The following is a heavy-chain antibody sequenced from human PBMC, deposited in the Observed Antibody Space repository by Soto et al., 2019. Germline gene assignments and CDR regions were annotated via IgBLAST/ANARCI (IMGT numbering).Heavy chain of an antibody. Sequence: GESLKISCAASGFTFSSYAMSWVRQAPGKGLEWVSAISGSGGSTYYADSVKGRFTISRDNSKNTLYLQMNSLRAEDTAVYYCAKDVLRYFDWLDFSRYYYGMDVWGQGTTVTVSS. CDR2: ISGSGGST. J-gene: IGHJ6*02. V-gene: IGHV3-23*01. CDR1: GFTFSSYA. D-gene: IGHD3-9*01. CDR3: AKDVLRYFDWLDFSRYYYGMDV.